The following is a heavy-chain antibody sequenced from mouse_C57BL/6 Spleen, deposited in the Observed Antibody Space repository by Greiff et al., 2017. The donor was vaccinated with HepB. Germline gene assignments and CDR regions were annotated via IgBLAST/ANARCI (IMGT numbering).Heavy chain of an antibody. V-gene: IGHV1-62-2*01. J-gene: IGHJ2*01. CDR3: ARHEGDITTVPSFDY. CDR2: FYPGSGSI. Sequence: QVQLQQSGAELVKPGASVKLSCKASGYTFTEYTIHWVKQRSGQGLEWIGWFYPGSGSIKYNEKFKDKDTLTAEKSSSTVYMELSRLKSEDAAVYFCARHEGDITTVPSFDYWGQGTTLTVSS. D-gene: IGHD1-1*01. CDR1: GYTFTEYT.